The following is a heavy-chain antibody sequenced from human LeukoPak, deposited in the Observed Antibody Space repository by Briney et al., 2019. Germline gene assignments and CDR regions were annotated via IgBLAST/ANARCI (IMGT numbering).Heavy chain of an antibody. CDR2: ISSSGSTI. V-gene: IGHV3-11*04. CDR1: GFTFGDYY. CDR3: AKDLKYYDSSGYSVLGQIDY. Sequence: GGSLRLSCAASGFTFGDYYMSWIRQAPGKGLEWVSYISSSGSTIYYADSVKGRFTISRDNAKNSLYLQMNSLRAEDTAVYYCAKDLKYYDSSGYSVLGQIDYWGQGTLVTVSS. D-gene: IGHD3-22*01. J-gene: IGHJ4*02.